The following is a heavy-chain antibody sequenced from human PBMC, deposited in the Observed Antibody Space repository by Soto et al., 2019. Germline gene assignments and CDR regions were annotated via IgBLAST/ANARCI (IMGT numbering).Heavy chain of an antibody. CDR2: ISNDGSDT. J-gene: IGHJ4*01. D-gene: IGHD4-4*01. Sequence: PGGSLRLSCAASGLPFGDNWMHWVRQAPGKGLVWVSRISNDGSDTTYADSVRGRFTASRDNAKNTLYLQMSSLRAEDTAVYYCARDSYSSATHWGHGTLVTVSS. V-gene: IGHV3-74*01. CDR3: ARDSYSSATH. CDR1: GLPFGDNW.